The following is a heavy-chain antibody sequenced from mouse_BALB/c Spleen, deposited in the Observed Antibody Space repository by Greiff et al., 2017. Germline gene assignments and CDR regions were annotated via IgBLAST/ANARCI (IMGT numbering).Heavy chain of an antibody. CDR2: ISSGGST. CDR3: AGLRRAMDY. J-gene: IGHJ4*01. Sequence: DVKLVESGGGLVKPGGSLKLSCAASGFTFSSYAMSWVRQTPAKRLEWVASISSGGSTYYPDSVKGRFTISRDNARNILYLQMSSLRSEDTAMYYCAGLRRAMDYWGQGTSVTVSS. V-gene: IGHV5-6-5*01. D-gene: IGHD2-4*01. CDR1: GFTFSSYA.